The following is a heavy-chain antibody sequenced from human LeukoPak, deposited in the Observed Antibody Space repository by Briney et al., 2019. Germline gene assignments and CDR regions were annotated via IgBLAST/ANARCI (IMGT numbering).Heavy chain of an antibody. V-gene: IGHV3-30-3*01. D-gene: IGHD2-2*01. J-gene: IGHJ4*02. CDR3: ARGGGRYCITTSCPLDY. CDR2: MSYDGSNK. Sequence: GGSLRLSCAASGFTFSSYAMHWVRQAPGKGLEWVAVMSYDGSNKFYADSVKGRFTISRDSSKNTLYLQMNSLRAEDTAVYYCARGGGRYCITTSCPLDYWGQGTLVTVSS. CDR1: GFTFSSYA.